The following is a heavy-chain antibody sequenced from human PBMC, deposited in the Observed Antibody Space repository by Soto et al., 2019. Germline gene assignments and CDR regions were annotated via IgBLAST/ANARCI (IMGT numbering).Heavy chain of an antibody. J-gene: IGHJ4*02. CDR1: GDSVSSNSAA. V-gene: IGHV6-1*01. CDR3: ARAEGITIFGVVIIAPYYFDY. D-gene: IGHD3-3*01. Sequence: SQTLSLTCAISGDSVSSNSAAWNWIRQSPLRGLEWLGRTYYRSKWYNDYAVSVKSRITINPDTSKNQFSLQLNSVTPEDTAVYYCARAEGITIFGVVIIAPYYFDYWGQGTLVTVSS. CDR2: TYYRSKWYN.